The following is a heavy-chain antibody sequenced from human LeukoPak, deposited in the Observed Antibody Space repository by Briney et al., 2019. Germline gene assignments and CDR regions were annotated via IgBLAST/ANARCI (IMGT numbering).Heavy chain of an antibody. D-gene: IGHD2-2*01. Sequence: GGSLRLSCAASGFTFSSYAMSWVRQAPGKGLEWVSAISGSGGSTYYADSVKGRFTISRDNSKNTLYLQMNSLRAEDTAVYYCAHRGYCSSTSCYGNAFDIWGQGTMVTVSS. V-gene: IGHV3-23*01. J-gene: IGHJ3*02. CDR3: AHRGYCSSTSCYGNAFDI. CDR1: GFTFSSYA. CDR2: ISGSGGST.